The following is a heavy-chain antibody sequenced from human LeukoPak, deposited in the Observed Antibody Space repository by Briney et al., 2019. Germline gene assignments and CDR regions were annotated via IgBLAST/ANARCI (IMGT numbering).Heavy chain of an antibody. CDR2: INHSGST. CDR1: GFTFNNAW. V-gene: IGHV4-34*01. CDR3: ARGWALLWFGELYRRDPVNFDY. J-gene: IGHJ4*02. Sequence: GSLRLSCAASGFTFNNAWMNWVRQPPGKGLEWIGEINHSGSTNYNPSLKSRVTISVDTSKNQFSLKLSSVTAADTAVYYCARGWALLWFGELYRRDPVNFDYWGQGTLVTVSS. D-gene: IGHD3-10*01.